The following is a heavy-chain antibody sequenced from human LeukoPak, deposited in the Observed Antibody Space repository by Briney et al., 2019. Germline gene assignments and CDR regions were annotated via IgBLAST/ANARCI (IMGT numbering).Heavy chain of an antibody. D-gene: IGHD6-6*01. CDR2: ISYDGNIK. J-gene: IGHJ3*01. V-gene: IGHV3-30*18. Sequence: TGGSLRLSCVASGFSFSPYGMFWVRQAPGKGLDWVAVISYDGNIKDYLDSVKGRFTISRDNSKNTLYLQMNSLRAEDTAVYYCAKELRGSYRDAFDLWGQGTTVTVS. CDR3: AKELRGSYRDAFDL. CDR1: GFSFSPYG.